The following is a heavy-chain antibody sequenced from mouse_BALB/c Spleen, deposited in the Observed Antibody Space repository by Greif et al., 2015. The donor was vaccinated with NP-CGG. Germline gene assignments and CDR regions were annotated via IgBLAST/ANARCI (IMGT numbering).Heavy chain of an antibody. CDR2: INPGSGGT. D-gene: IGHD2-3*01. J-gene: IGHJ3*01. CDR3: ATHDGYYDAC. V-gene: IGHV1-54*01. CDR1: GYAFTNYL. Sequence: QVQLKQSGAELVRPGTSVKVSCKASGYAFTNYLIEWVKQRPGQGLEWIGVINPGSGGTNYNEKFKGKATLTADKSSSTAYMQLSSLTSDDSAVYFCATHDGYYDACWGQGTLVTVSA.